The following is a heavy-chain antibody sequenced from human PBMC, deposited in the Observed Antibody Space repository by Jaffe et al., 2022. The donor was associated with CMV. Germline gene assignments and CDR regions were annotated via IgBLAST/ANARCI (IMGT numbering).Heavy chain of an antibody. CDR3: ARGGGDLSTGFISRERYYFYYYMDV. V-gene: IGHV4-34*01. D-gene: IGHD3-9*01. Sequence: QAQLQQWGAGLLKPSETLSLTCVVNGGSLSGYHWNWIRQTPGRGLEWIGKINHRGSTTYNPSLKSRVTISVDTSTNQFSLRLSSVTAADTAVYYCARGGGDLSTGFISRERYYFYYYMDVWGKGTTVTVSS. CDR2: INHRGST. J-gene: IGHJ6*03. CDR1: GGSLSGYH.